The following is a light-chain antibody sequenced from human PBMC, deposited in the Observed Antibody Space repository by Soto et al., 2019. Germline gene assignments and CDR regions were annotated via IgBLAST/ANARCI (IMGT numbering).Light chain of an antibody. J-gene: IGKJ3*01. CDR2: LGS. Sequence: DLVMTQSPLSLPVTPGEPASISCRSSQSLLHSNGYNLLDWYLQKPGQSPQLLIYLGSNRASGVHDRFSGSGSGTDFTLKISRVEAEDVGVYYCMQALQTPFTFGPGTKVDI. V-gene: IGKV2-28*01. CDR1: QSLLHSNGYNL. CDR3: MQALQTPFT.